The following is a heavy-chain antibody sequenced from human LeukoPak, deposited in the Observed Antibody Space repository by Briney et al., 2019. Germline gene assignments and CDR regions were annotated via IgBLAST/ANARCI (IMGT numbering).Heavy chain of an antibody. Sequence: SETLSLTCTVSSGSISSYYWNWIRQPPGKGLEWIGYIYYSGSTYYNPSLKSRVTISVDTSKNQFSLKLSSVTAADTAVYYCARAVGSSSWRYFDYWGQGTLVTVSS. J-gene: IGHJ4*02. CDR3: ARAVGSSSWRYFDY. D-gene: IGHD6-13*01. CDR1: SGSISSYY. CDR2: IYYSGST. V-gene: IGHV4-59*08.